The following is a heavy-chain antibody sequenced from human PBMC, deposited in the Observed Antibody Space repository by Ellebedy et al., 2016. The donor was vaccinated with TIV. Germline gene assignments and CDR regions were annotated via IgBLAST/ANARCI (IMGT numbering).Heavy chain of an antibody. D-gene: IGHD1-14*01. CDR1: GGSISSSSYY. Sequence: MPSETLSLTCTVSGGSISSSSYYWGWIRQPPGKGLEWIGSIYYSGSTYYNPSLKSRVTIPVDTSKNQFSLKLSSVTAADTAVYYCARDEPRTGYWGQGTLVTVSS. CDR3: ARDEPRTGY. J-gene: IGHJ4*02. V-gene: IGHV4-39*02. CDR2: IYYSGST.